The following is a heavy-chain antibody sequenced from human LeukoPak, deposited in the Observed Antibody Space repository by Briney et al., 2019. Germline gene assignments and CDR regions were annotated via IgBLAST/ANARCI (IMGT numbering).Heavy chain of an antibody. D-gene: IGHD3-10*01. Sequence: ASVKVSCKASGYTFTSYAMHWVRQAPGQRLEWMGWINAGNGNTKYSQKFQGRVTITRDTSASTAYMELSSLRSEDTAVYYCARTMVRGAILYYFDYWGQGTLVTVSS. CDR1: GYTFTSYA. J-gene: IGHJ4*02. V-gene: IGHV1-3*01. CDR2: INAGNGNT. CDR3: ARTMVRGAILYYFDY.